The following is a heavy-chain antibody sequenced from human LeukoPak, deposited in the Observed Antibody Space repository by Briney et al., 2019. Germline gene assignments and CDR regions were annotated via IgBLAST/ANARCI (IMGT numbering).Heavy chain of an antibody. J-gene: IGHJ4*02. CDR1: GFPFSSRW. V-gene: IGHV3-7*04. CDR3: ARYCGGGSCFDY. D-gene: IGHD2-15*01. Sequence: GGSLRLSCAASGFPFSSRWMSWVRQAPGKGLEWVANIKADGSEKYYVDSVKGRFTVSRDNAKNSLYLQMNSLRAEYTGLYYCARYCGGGSCFDYWGRGTLVTVSS. CDR2: IKADGSEK.